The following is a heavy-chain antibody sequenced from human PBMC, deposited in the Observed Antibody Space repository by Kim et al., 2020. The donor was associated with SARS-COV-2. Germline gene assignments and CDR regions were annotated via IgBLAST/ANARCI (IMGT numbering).Heavy chain of an antibody. CDR1: GFTFSSYA. J-gene: IGHJ2*01. CDR2: ISGSGGST. V-gene: IGHV3-23*01. D-gene: IGHD5-12*01. CDR3: AKVGAGWGYSGYDIYWYFDL. Sequence: GGSLRLSCAASGFTFSSYAMSWVRQAPGKGLEWVSAISGSGGSTYYADSVKGRFTISRDNSKNTLYLQMNSLRAEDTAVYYCAKVGAGWGYSGYDIYWYFDLWGRGTLVTVSS.